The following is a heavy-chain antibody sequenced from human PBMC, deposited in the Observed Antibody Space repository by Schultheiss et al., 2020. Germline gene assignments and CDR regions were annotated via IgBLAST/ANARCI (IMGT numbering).Heavy chain of an antibody. CDR1: GGSFSGYY. V-gene: IGHV4-34*01. CDR3: ARGQVTMVRGVILGCYFDY. CDR2: INHSGST. Sequence: SETLSLTCAVYGGSFSGYYWSWIRQPPGKGLEWIGEINHSGSTNYNPSLKSRVTISVDTSKNQFSLKLSSVTAADTAVYYCARGQVTMVRGVILGCYFDYWGQGTLVTVSS. D-gene: IGHD3-10*01. J-gene: IGHJ4*02.